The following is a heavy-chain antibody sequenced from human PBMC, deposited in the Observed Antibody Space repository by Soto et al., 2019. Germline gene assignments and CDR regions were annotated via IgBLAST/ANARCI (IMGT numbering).Heavy chain of an antibody. CDR3: AKSATVPAAIAY. V-gene: IGHV1-3*01. D-gene: IGHD2-2*02. Sequence: ASVKVSCKASGYTFTSYAMHWVRQAPGQRLEWMGWINAGNGNTKYSQKFQGRVTITRDTSASTAYMELSSLRSEDAAVYYCAKSATVPAAIAYWGQGTLVTVSS. J-gene: IGHJ4*02. CDR2: INAGNGNT. CDR1: GYTFTSYA.